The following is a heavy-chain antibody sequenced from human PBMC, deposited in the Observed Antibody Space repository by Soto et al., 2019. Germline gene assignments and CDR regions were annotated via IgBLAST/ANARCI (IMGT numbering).Heavy chain of an antibody. Sequence: QVQLVESGGGVVQPGRSLRLSCAASGFTFSSYAMHWVRQAPGKGLEWVAVISYDGSNKYYADSVKGRFTISRDNSKNTLYLQMNSLRAEDTAVYYCARDLPYSSSWYGLSFDYWGQGTLVTVSS. V-gene: IGHV3-30-3*01. CDR3: ARDLPYSSSWYGLSFDY. J-gene: IGHJ4*02. CDR2: ISYDGSNK. D-gene: IGHD6-13*01. CDR1: GFTFSSYA.